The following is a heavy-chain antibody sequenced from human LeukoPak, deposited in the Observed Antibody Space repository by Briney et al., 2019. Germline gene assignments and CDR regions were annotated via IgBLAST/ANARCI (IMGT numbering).Heavy chain of an antibody. V-gene: IGHV4-30-4*01. CDR3: ARDGYCSGGSCFGYFDL. Sequence: SETLSLTCTVSGGSINNGGYYWSWIRQHPGKGLEWIGYIYYSGSSYYNPSLRSRVTISVDTSKNQFSLKLSSVTAADTTVYYCARDGYCSGGSCFGYFDLWGRGTLVTVSS. CDR1: GGSINNGGYY. D-gene: IGHD2-15*01. J-gene: IGHJ2*01. CDR2: IYYSGSS.